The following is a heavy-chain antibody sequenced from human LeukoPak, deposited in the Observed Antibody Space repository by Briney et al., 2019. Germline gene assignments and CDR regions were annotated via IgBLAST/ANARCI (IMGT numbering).Heavy chain of an antibody. J-gene: IGHJ4*02. D-gene: IGHD3-9*01. CDR3: TRGDDILTGYFHYFDQ. CDR1: GFTFSSYW. CDR2: INSDGSST. V-gene: IGHV3-74*01. Sequence: GGSLRLSCAASGFTFSSYWMYWVRQAPGKGLVWVSRINSDGSSTSYADSVKGRFTISRDNAKNTLYLQMNSLRAEDTAVYYCTRGDDILTGYFHYFDQWGQGTLVTVSS.